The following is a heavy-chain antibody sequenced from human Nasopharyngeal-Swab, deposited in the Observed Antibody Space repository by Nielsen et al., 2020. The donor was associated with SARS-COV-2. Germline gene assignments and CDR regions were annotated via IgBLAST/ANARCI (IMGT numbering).Heavy chain of an antibody. Sequence: GESLKISCAASGFTFSSYSMNWVRQAPGKGLEWVSSISSSSSYIYYADSVKGRFTISRDNAKNSLYLQMNSLRAEDTAVYYCARAEEMYYYDSSGPFDYWGQGTLVTVSS. CDR3: ARAEEMYYYDSSGPFDY. D-gene: IGHD3-22*01. CDR2: ISSSSSYI. J-gene: IGHJ4*02. CDR1: GFTFSSYS. V-gene: IGHV3-21*01.